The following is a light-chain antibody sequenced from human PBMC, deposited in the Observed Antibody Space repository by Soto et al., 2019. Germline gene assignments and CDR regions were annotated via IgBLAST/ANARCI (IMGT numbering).Light chain of an antibody. CDR1: QSVGSS. V-gene: IGKV3-11*01. CDR3: QQRYNWPLT. CDR2: DAS. J-gene: IGKJ4*01. Sequence: EIVLTQSPATLSLSPGERATLSCRASQSVGSSFAWYLRKPGQAPRLLIYDASTRATGIPARFSGSGSGTDFTLTISSLEAEDFAVYYCQQRYNWPLTFGGGTKVEI.